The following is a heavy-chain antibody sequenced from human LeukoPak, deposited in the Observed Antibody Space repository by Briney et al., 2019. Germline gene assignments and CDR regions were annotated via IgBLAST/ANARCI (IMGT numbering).Heavy chain of an antibody. CDR3: ARGGQLPTQDEDY. J-gene: IGHJ4*02. D-gene: IGHD2-2*01. Sequence: GGSLRLSCAASGFTFSSYSMNWVRQAPGKGLEWVSSISSSSSYIYYADSVKGRFTISRDNAKNSLYLQMNSLRAEDTAVYYCARGGQLPTQDEDYWGQGTLVTVSS. CDR1: GFTFSSYS. V-gene: IGHV3-21*01. CDR2: ISSSSSYI.